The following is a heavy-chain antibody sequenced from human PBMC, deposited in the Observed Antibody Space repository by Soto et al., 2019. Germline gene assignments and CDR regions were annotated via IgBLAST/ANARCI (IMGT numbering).Heavy chain of an antibody. D-gene: IGHD4-17*01. J-gene: IGHJ5*02. V-gene: IGHV4-39*01. CDR1: GGSISSSSYY. CDR2: IYYSGST. CDR3: ARHSLPENDYGDYAWFDP. Sequence: SETLSLTCTVSGGSISSSSYYWGWIRQSPGKGLEWIGSIYYSGSTYYNPSLKSRVTISVDTSKNQFSLKLSSVTAADTAVYYCARHSLPENDYGDYAWFDPWGQGTLVTVSS.